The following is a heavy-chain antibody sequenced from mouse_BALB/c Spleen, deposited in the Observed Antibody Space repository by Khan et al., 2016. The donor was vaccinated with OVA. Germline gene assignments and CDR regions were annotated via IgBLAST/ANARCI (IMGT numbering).Heavy chain of an antibody. Sequence: EVELVESGPGLVKPSQSLSLTCTVTGYSITSGYAWNWIRQFPGNKLEWMGYISYSGVTSYTPSLKSRISITRATSKNQFFLQLNSVTTEDTATYYCARGNYYGYYIDYWGQGTTLTVSS. CDR1: GYSITSGYA. D-gene: IGHD1-1*01. V-gene: IGHV3-2*02. CDR3: ARGNYYGYYIDY. CDR2: ISYSGVT. J-gene: IGHJ2*01.